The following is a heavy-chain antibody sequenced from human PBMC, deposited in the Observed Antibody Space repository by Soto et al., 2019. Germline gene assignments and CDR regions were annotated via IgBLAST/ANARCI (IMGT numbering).Heavy chain of an antibody. D-gene: IGHD3-22*01. CDR2: ITGSDGRT. CDR3: AKATYDTTFYTSSFDS. J-gene: IGHJ4*02. V-gene: IGHV3-23*01. Sequence: VQLLESGGGLVQPGGSLRLSCAASEFTFSNYAMTWVRQAPGKGLEWVSLITGSDGRTYYADSVKGRFTISRDNSKNTLFLQMNSLRAEDTAVYYCAKATYDTTFYTSSFDSWGQGTLVTVSS. CDR1: EFTFSNYA.